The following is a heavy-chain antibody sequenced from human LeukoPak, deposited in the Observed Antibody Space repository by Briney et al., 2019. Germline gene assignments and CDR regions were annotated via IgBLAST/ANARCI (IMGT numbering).Heavy chain of an antibody. CDR3: ARPRIAAREGLDAFDI. CDR2: IYPGDSDT. V-gene: IGHV5-51*01. Sequence: GESLKISCKGSGYSFTSYWIGWVRQMPGKGLEWMGIIYPGDSDTRYSPSFQGQVTISADKSISTAYLQWGSLKASDTAMYYCARPRIAAREGLDAFDIWGQGTMVTVSS. D-gene: IGHD6-6*01. CDR1: GYSFTSYW. J-gene: IGHJ3*02.